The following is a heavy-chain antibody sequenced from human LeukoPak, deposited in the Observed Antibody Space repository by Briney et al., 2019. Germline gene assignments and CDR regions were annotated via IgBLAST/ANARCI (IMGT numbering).Heavy chain of an antibody. J-gene: IGHJ4*02. Sequence: PSETLSLTCTVSGGSVSSGGYYWNWIRQHPGKGLEWIGYIYYSGSTNYNPSLKSRVTISVDTSKNQFSLKLSSVTAADTAVYYCARFGPEYMTTVPIWGQGTLVTVSS. CDR1: GGSVSSGGYY. D-gene: IGHD4-17*01. CDR2: IYYSGST. CDR3: ARFGPEYMTTVPI. V-gene: IGHV4-61*08.